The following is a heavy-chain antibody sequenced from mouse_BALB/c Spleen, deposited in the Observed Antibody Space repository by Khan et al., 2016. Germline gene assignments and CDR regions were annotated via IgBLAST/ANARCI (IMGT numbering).Heavy chain of an antibody. CDR2: IDPANGKT. Sequence: VQLQQSGAELVKPGASVKLSCTASGFNIKDTYIYWVKQRPEQGLEWIGRIDPANGKTKYDPKFQGKATITADTSSNTAYLQLSSLTSEDTTVYYCARSSYDYDAMDYWGQATSVPVSS. V-gene: IGHV14-3*02. J-gene: IGHJ4*01. CDR1: GFNIKDTY. CDR3: ARSSYDYDAMDY. D-gene: IGHD6-1*01.